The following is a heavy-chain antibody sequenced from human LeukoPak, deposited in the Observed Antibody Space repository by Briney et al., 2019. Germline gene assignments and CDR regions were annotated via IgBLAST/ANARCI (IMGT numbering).Heavy chain of an antibody. CDR3: ARGQTIVGATGDF. D-gene: IGHD1-26*01. Sequence: KPSETLSLTWAVYGVSFSGYYWSWIRQPPGKGLEWIGEINHSGSTNYNPSLKSRVTISVDTSKNQFSLKLSSVTAADTAVYYCARGQTIVGATGDFWGQGTLVTVSS. CDR2: INHSGST. CDR1: GVSFSGYY. J-gene: IGHJ4*02. V-gene: IGHV4-34*01.